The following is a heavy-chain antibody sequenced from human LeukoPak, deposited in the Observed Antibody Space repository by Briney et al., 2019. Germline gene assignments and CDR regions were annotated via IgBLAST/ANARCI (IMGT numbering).Heavy chain of an antibody. J-gene: IGHJ6*02. CDR1: GFTFSSYA. V-gene: IGHV3-23*01. CDR2: ISGSGDST. Sequence: GGSLRLSCAASGFTFSSYAMSWVRQAPGKGLEWVSAISGSGDSTYYGDSVKGRFTISRNNAKNSLYLQMNSLRAEDTAVYYCVRGMDVWGQGTTVTVSS. CDR3: VRGMDV.